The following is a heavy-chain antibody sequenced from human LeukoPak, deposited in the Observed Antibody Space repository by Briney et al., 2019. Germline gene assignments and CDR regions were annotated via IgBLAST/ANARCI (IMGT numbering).Heavy chain of an antibody. D-gene: IGHD6-19*01. CDR2: ISYDGSNK. CDR3: ARGARSVSSGHFDY. V-gene: IGHV3-30-3*01. CDR1: GLSFSSYA. J-gene: IGHJ4*02. Sequence: GGSLRLSCAASGLSFSSYAMHWVRQAPGKGLEWVAVISYDGSNKYYADSVRGRFTISRDNSKNTLYLQMNSLRAEDTAVYYCARGARSVSSGHFDYWGQGTLVTVSS.